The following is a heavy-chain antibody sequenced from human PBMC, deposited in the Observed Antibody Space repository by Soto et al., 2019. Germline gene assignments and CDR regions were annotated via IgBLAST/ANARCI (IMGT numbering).Heavy chain of an antibody. V-gene: IGHV3-48*04. CDR3: ARDPAIYSGKFDYGLDV. CDR2: IGTSGKTI. J-gene: IGHJ6*02. CDR1: GLNFEKCS. D-gene: IGHD4-4*01. Sequence: GGSLRLSCAASGLNFEKCSMNWVRQAPGKGLEWVSYIGTSGKTIYYADSVRGRFTISRDNAKNSLYLQMNSLRAEDTAVYFCARDPAIYSGKFDYGLDVWGRGATVTVSS.